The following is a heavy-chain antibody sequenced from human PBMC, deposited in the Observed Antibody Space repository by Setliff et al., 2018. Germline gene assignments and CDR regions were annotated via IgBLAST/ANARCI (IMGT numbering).Heavy chain of an antibody. CDR1: GFAFTSYD. V-gene: IGHV3-48*01. CDR2: ISYSSSTI. Sequence: GSLRLSCVTSGFAFTSYDMTWVRQAPGKGLEWVAHISYSSSTIYYADYVKGRFTVSRDNAKNSLYLQMNSLRAEDTAVYYCAKDQPHKYDSSGSAPIDYWGQG. J-gene: IGHJ4*02. D-gene: IGHD3-22*01. CDR3: AKDQPHKYDSSGSAPIDY.